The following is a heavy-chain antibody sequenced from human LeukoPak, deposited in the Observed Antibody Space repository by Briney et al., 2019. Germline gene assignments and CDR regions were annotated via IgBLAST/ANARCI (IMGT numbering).Heavy chain of an antibody. Sequence: PGGSLRLSCAASGFTVSSSGMHWVRQAPGKGLEWVAVMSSDGSNEYYADSVKGRFTISRDNSKNKVYLQMNTLRAEDTAVYYCAKAVSSWYLDYWGQGTLVTVSS. CDR2: MSSDGSNE. CDR3: AKAVSSWYLDY. CDR1: GFTVSSSG. J-gene: IGHJ4*02. V-gene: IGHV3-30*18. D-gene: IGHD6-13*01.